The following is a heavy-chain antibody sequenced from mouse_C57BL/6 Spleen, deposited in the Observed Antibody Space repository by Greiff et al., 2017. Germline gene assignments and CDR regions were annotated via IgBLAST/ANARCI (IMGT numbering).Heavy chain of an antibody. CDR1: GFTFSDYG. D-gene: IGHD2-1*01. CDR3: ARAGYGNYSWFAY. V-gene: IGHV5-17*01. J-gene: IGHJ3*01. Sequence: EVMLVESGGGLVKPGGSLKLSCAASGFTFSDYGMHWVRQAPEKGLEWVAYISSGSSTIYYAGTVKGRFTISRDNAKNTLFLQMTSLRSEDTAMYYCARAGYGNYSWFAYWGQGTLVTVSA. CDR2: ISSGSSTI.